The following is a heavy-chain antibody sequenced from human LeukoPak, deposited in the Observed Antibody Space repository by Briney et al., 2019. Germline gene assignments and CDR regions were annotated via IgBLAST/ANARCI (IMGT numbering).Heavy chain of an antibody. V-gene: IGHV1-69*05. J-gene: IGHJ6*03. CDR2: IIPIFGTA. CDR3: ARKGGSYVSGYMDV. CDR1: GGTFSSYA. D-gene: IGHD1-26*01. Sequence: SVKVSCKASGGTFSSYAISWVRQAPGQGLEWMGGIIPIFGTANYAQKFQGRVTITTDESTSTAYMELSSLRSEDTAVYYCARKGGSYVSGYMDVWGKGTTVTVSS.